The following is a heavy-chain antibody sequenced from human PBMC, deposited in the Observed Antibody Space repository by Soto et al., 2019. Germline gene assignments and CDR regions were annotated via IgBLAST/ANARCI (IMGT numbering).Heavy chain of an antibody. Sequence: SETLSLTCTVSGGSISSGGYYWSWIRQPPGKGLEWIGYIYYSGSTYYNPSLKSRVTISVDTSKNQFSLKLSSVTAADTAVYYWARDGDYYDSSGYMYYFDYWGQGTLVTVSS. CDR2: IYYSGST. V-gene: IGHV4-31*03. CDR1: GGSISSGGYY. D-gene: IGHD3-22*01. CDR3: ARDGDYYDSSGYMYYFDY. J-gene: IGHJ4*02.